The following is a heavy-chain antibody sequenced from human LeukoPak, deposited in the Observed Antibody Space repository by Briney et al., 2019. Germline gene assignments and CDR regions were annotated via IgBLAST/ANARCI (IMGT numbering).Heavy chain of an antibody. CDR1: GGSISSGGYY. V-gene: IGHV4-30-2*01. Sequence: SQTLSLTCTVSGGSISSGGYYWSWIRQPPGKGLEWIGYIYHSGSTYYNPSLKSRVTISVDRSKNQFSLKLSSVTAADTAVYYCAISGVRSARVPAAVDAFDIWGQGTMVTVSS. CDR2: IYHSGST. J-gene: IGHJ3*02. D-gene: IGHD2-2*01. CDR3: AISGVRSARVPAAVDAFDI.